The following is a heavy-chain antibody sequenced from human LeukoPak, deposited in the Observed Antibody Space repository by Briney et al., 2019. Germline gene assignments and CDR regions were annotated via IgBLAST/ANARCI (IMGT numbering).Heavy chain of an antibody. CDR3: ARGQSGLSV. D-gene: IGHD5-12*01. CDR2: IKPDGSER. CDR1: GFTFSSYW. V-gene: IGHV3-7*01. Sequence: GGSLRLSCAASGFTFSSYWMSWVRQAPGKGLEWVANIKPDGSERYYVDSVKGRFTNSRDNAKNSLYLQMNSLRAEDTAVYYCARGQSGLSVWGQGTLVTVSS. J-gene: IGHJ4*02.